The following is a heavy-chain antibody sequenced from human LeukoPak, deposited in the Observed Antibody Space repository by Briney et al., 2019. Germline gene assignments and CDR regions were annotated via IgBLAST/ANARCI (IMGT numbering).Heavy chain of an antibody. CDR2: INPSDGST. Sequence: GASVKVSCKASGYIFTSYYIHWVRQAPGQGLEWMGIINPSDGSTTYAQNFQGRVTMTRDTSTNTFYMELSSLRFDDTAIYRGGYVSRWLDPWGQGTLVTVSS. J-gene: IGHJ5*02. D-gene: IGHD1-1*01. CDR3: GYVSRWLDP. CDR1: GYIFTSYY. V-gene: IGHV1-46*01.